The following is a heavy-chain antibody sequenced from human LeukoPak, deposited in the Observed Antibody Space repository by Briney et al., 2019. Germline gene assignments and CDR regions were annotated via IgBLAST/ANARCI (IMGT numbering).Heavy chain of an antibody. Sequence: GASVKVSCKASGYTFTGYYMHWVRQAPGQGLEWMGWINPNSGGTNYAQKFQGRVTMTRDTSISTAYMELSRLRSDDTAVYYCARDPRYDILTGASAWGQGTLVTVSS. CDR1: GYTFTGYY. D-gene: IGHD3-9*01. V-gene: IGHV1-2*02. CDR2: INPNSGGT. J-gene: IGHJ5*02. CDR3: ARDPRYDILTGASA.